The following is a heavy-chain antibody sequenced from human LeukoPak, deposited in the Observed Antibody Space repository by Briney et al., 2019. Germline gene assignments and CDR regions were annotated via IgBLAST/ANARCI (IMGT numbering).Heavy chain of an antibody. D-gene: IGHD6-25*01. V-gene: IGHV4-59*01. CDR3: ARRGRNSSGWQDYL. CDR2: IYHTGST. CDR1: GGSISSYY. Sequence: PSETLSLTCTVSGGSISSYYWSWIRQPPGKGLEWIANIYHTGSTNYNPSLSSRVTISIDTAKNQFSLTLTSVTAADTAVYYCARRGRNSSGWQDYLWGQGTLVTVSS. J-gene: IGHJ4*02.